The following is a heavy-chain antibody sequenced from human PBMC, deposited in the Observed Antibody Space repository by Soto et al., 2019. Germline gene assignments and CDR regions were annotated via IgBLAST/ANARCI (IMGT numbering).Heavy chain of an antibody. J-gene: IGHJ4*02. CDR1: GGSISSGDYY. V-gene: IGHV4-30-4*08. CDR3: ARAVRGSYYDS. D-gene: IGHD1-26*01. Sequence: QVQLQESGPGLVKPSQTLSLTCTVSGGSISSGDYYWSWIRQPPGKGLEWIGYIFYSGSTYYTPSLKGPLSISVDPSKNQFSLKLSSVTAAATAVYYCARAVRGSYYDSWGQGTLVTVSS. CDR2: IFYSGST.